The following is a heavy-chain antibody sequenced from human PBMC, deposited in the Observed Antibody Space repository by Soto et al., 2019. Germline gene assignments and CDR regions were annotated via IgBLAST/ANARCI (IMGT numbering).Heavy chain of an antibody. Sequence: QVQLVESGGGVVQPGRSLRLSCAASGFTFNSYGMHWVRQAPGKGLEWVAVISYDGSNKYYADSVKGRFTISRDNSKNTLYLQMNSLRAEDTAVYYCAKDAHHVVVVAASIPFDYWGQGTLVTVSS. D-gene: IGHD2-15*01. CDR3: AKDAHHVVVVAASIPFDY. V-gene: IGHV3-30*18. CDR2: ISYDGSNK. J-gene: IGHJ4*02. CDR1: GFTFNSYG.